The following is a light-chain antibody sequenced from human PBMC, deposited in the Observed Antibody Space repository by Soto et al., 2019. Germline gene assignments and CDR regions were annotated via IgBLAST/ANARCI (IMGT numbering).Light chain of an antibody. CDR2: DAS. CDR3: QQRSNWPPTWT. CDR1: QSISNY. J-gene: IGKJ1*01. Sequence: EIVLTQSPATLSLSPGERATLSCRASQSISNYLAWYQQKPGQAPRLLIHDASNRATGIPARFSGSGSGTDFTLTISSLEPEDFAVYYCQQRSNWPPTWTFGQGTKVEIK. V-gene: IGKV3-11*01.